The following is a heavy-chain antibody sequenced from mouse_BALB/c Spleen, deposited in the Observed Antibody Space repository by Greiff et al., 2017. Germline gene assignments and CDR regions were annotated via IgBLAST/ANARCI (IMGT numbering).Heavy chain of an antibody. CDR2: ISSGGST. Sequence: EVKVEESGGGLVKPGGSLKLSCAASGFTFSSYAMSWVRQTPEKRLEWVASISSGGSTYYPDSVKGRFTISRDNARNILYLQMSSLRSEDTAMYYCARGDGYGGFAYWGQGTLVTVSA. D-gene: IGHD2-3*01. CDR1: GFTFSSYA. J-gene: IGHJ3*01. CDR3: ARGDGYGGFAY. V-gene: IGHV5-6-5*01.